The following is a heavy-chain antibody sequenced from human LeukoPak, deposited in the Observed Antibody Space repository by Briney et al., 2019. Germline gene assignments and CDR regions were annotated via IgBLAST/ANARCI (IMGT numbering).Heavy chain of an antibody. CDR2: ISGSGGST. J-gene: IGHJ5*02. CDR1: GFTFSSYA. V-gene: IGHV3-23*01. D-gene: IGHD2-8*01. Sequence: GGSLRLSCAASGFTFSSYAMSWVRQAPGKGLEWASAISGSGGSTYYADSVKGRFTISRDNSKNTLYLQMNSLRAEDTAVYYCAKGGGLMVYASNNWFDPWGQGTLVTVSS. CDR3: AKGGGLMVYASNNWFDP.